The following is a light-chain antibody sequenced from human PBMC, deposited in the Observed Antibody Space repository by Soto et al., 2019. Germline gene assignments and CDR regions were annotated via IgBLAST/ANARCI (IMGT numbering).Light chain of an antibody. CDR3: NSFTTSSTWV. CDR1: SSDVGGYNY. J-gene: IGLJ3*02. Sequence: QSALTQPASVSGSPGQSIAISCTGTSSDVGGYNYVSWFQQHPGKAPNLLIYEVTNRPSGVSNRFSGSKSGNTASLTISGLQAEDEADYYCNSFTTSSTWVFGGGTKVTVL. V-gene: IGLV2-14*01. CDR2: EVT.